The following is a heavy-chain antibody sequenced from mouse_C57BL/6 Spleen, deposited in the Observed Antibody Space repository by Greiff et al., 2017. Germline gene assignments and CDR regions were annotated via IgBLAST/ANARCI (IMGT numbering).Heavy chain of an antibody. V-gene: IGHV5-17*01. J-gene: IGHJ2*01. CDR2: ISSGSSTI. CDR3: ARETAQVYFDY. CDR1: GFTFSDYG. Sequence: EVKLVESGGGLVKPGGSLKLSCAASGFTFSDYGMHWVRQAPETGLEWVAYISSGSSTIYYADTVKGRFTISRDNAKNTLFLQRTMLRTEDTALYYCARETAQVYFDYWGQGTTLTVSS. D-gene: IGHD3-2*02.